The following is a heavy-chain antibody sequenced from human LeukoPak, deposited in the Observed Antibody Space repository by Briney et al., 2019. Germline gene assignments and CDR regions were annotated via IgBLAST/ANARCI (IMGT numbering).Heavy chain of an antibody. CDR2: IYHSGST. V-gene: IGHV4-4*02. D-gene: IGHD6-13*01. CDR3: ARRMAAAGTPSDY. Sequence: PSETLSLTCAVSGGSISSSNWWSWVRQPPGKGLEWIGEIYHSGSTNYNPSLKSRVTISVDKSKNQFSLKLSSVTAADTAVYYCARRMAAAGTPSDYWGQGTLVTVSS. CDR1: GGSISSSNW. J-gene: IGHJ4*02.